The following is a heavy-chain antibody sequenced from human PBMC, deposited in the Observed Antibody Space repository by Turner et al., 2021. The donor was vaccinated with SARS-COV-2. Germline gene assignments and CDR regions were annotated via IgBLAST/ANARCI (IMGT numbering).Heavy chain of an antibody. Sequence: QVQLVESGGGVVQPGRSLRLSCAASGFTFSSYGMHWVRQGPGKGLEWVAVKSYDGSNKYYADSVKGRFTISRDNSKNTLYLQMNSLRAEDTAVYYCAKQQGLYSNPMYYFDYWGQGTLVTVSS. CDR1: GFTFSSYG. J-gene: IGHJ4*02. CDR2: KSYDGSNK. CDR3: AKQQGLYSNPMYYFDY. V-gene: IGHV3-30*18. D-gene: IGHD4-4*01.